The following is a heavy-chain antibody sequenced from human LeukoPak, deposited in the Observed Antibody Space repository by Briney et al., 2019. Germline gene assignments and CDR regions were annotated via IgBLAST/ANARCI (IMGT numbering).Heavy chain of an antibody. Sequence: GGSLRLSCAASGFTFDDYAMHWVRHAPGKGLEWVSLITGDGASTYYADSVKGRFTISRDNSKNSLCLQMNSLRSEDTALYYCARTGNFDYWGQGTLVTVSS. CDR3: ARTGNFDY. D-gene: IGHD1-14*01. V-gene: IGHV3-43*02. J-gene: IGHJ4*02. CDR2: ITGDGAST. CDR1: GFTFDDYA.